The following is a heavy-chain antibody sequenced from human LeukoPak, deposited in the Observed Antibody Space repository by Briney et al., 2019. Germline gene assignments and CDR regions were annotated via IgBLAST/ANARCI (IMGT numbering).Heavy chain of an antibody. Sequence: GGSLRLSCAASGFTFSSYAMSWVRQAPGKGLEWVSAISGSGGSTYYADSVKGRFTISRDNSKNTLYLQMNSPRAEDTAVYYCASVVVAATRRGQDYWGQGTLVTVSS. CDR3: ASVVVAATRRGQDY. CDR1: GFTFSSYA. D-gene: IGHD2-15*01. CDR2: ISGSGGST. J-gene: IGHJ4*02. V-gene: IGHV3-23*01.